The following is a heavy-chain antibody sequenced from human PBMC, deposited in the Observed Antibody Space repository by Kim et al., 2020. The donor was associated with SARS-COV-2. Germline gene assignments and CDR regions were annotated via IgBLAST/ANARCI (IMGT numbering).Heavy chain of an antibody. Sequence: GESLKISCKGSGYSFTSYWIGWVRQMPGKGLEWMGIIYPGDSDTRYSPSFQGQVTISADKSISTAYLQWSSLKASDTAMYYCARHRYSSSWPDYYYGMDVWGQGTTVTVSS. V-gene: IGHV5-51*01. J-gene: IGHJ6*02. D-gene: IGHD6-13*01. CDR1: GYSFTSYW. CDR3: ARHRYSSSWPDYYYGMDV. CDR2: IYPGDSDT.